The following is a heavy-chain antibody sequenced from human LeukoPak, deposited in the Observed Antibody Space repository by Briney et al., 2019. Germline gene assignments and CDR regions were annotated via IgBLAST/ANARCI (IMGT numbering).Heavy chain of an antibody. CDR1: GFTFSSYS. CDR3: ATGYSSSWYTFDI. V-gene: IGHV3-48*01. Sequence: GGSLRLSCAASGFTFSSYSMNWVRQAPGKGLEWVSYISSSSGTIYYADSVKGRFTISRDNAKNSLYLQMNSLRAEDTAVYYCATGYSSSWYTFDIWGQGTMVTVSS. D-gene: IGHD6-13*01. CDR2: ISSSSGTI. J-gene: IGHJ3*02.